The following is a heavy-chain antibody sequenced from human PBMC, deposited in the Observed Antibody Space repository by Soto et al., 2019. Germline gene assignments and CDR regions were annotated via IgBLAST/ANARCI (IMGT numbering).Heavy chain of an antibody. CDR1: GFTFNNAW. V-gene: IGHV3-15*01. CDR2: IKSNADGGTA. CDR3: TTGVATAKYYFDF. D-gene: IGHD6-25*01. Sequence: EVQLVESGGSLVKPGESLTLSCAASGFTFNNAWMSWVRQAPGTGLEWVGRIKSNADGGTADYNPPVKGRFTISRDDSKNTLFLHINSLKTEDTAVYYCTTGVATAKYYFDFWGQGTLVTVSS. J-gene: IGHJ4*02.